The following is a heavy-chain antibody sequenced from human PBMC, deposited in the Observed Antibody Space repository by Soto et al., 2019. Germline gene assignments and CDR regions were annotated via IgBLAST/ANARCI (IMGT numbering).Heavy chain of an antibody. V-gene: IGHV4-4*02. CDR3: ERDSGWLEP. CDR2: IHHSGST. CDR1: FGSVSNNNL. D-gene: IGHD7-27*01. J-gene: IGHJ5*02. Sequence: SEPLSVTCSVSFGSVSNNNLFSLVRQSPGKGLEWIGEIHHSGSTNYNPSLKSRVTISVDTSNNQFALTLNSVTAADTAVYFWERDSGWLEPWGQGTRVNVSA.